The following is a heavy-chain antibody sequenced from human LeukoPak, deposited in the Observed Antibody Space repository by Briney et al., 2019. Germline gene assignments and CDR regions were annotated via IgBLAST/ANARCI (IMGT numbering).Heavy chain of an antibody. CDR3: ARGTSHIVVVPAAMRRDYYYYGMDV. D-gene: IGHD2-2*01. J-gene: IGHJ6*02. Sequence: ASVKVSCKASGYTLTDYYLHWVRQAPGQGLEWMGWINPNSGGTNYAQKFQGWVTMTRDTSISTAYMELSRLRSDDTAVYYCARGTSHIVVVPAAMRRDYYYYGMDVWGQGTTVTVSS. V-gene: IGHV1-2*04. CDR1: GYTLTDYY. CDR2: INPNSGGT.